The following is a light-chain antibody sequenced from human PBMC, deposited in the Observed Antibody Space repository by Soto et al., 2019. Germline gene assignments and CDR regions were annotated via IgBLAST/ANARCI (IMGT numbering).Light chain of an antibody. Sequence: DIQMTQYPSAPAASVGDRVTITSRASQAINNYLAWYQQKPGKVPKLLIYTASTLQSGVPSRFSGSGSGTDFTLTISSLQPEDVATYYCQKYHSAPLTFGGGTKVDIK. J-gene: IGKJ4*01. CDR3: QKYHSAPLT. CDR2: TAS. V-gene: IGKV1-27*01. CDR1: QAINNY.